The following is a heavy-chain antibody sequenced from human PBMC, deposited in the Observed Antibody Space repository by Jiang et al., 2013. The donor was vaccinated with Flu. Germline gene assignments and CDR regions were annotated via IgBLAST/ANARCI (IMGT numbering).Heavy chain of an antibody. D-gene: IGHD2-2*02. V-gene: IGHV4-39*07. CDR1: GGSISSSSYY. J-gene: IGHJ3*01. CDR3: ARHTFRGPSHV. Sequence: LLKPSETLSLTCTVSGGSISSSSYYWGWIRQPPGKGLEWIGSIYYSGSTYYNPPLKSRVTISVDTSKNQFSLKLSSVTAADTAVYYCARHTFRGPSHVWGQGTMVTVSS. CDR2: IYYSGST.